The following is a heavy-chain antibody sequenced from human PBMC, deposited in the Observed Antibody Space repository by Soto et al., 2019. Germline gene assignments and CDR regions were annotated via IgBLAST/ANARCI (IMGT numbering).Heavy chain of an antibody. Sequence: SETLSLTCAVYGGSLSGYYWSWIRQPPGKGLEWIGEIDHSGSTNYNPSLKSRVTISVDTSKNQFSLKLSSVTAADTAVYYCARGSVIYDSSGYYFDYWGQGTLVTVSS. CDR1: GGSLSGYY. CDR2: IDHSGST. D-gene: IGHD3-22*01. V-gene: IGHV4-34*01. CDR3: ARGSVIYDSSGYYFDY. J-gene: IGHJ4*02.